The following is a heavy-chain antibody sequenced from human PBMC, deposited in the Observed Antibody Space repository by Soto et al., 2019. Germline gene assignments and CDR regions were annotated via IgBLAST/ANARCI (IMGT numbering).Heavy chain of an antibody. J-gene: IGHJ6*02. CDR3: AGGVEYYYDSSGYYAHYYYYGMDV. CDR1: GGTFSSYA. CDR2: IIPIFGTA. Sequence: ASVKVSCKASGGTFSSYAISWVRQAPGQGLEWMGGIIPIFGTANYAQKFQGRVTITADESTSTAYMELSSLRSEDTAVYYCAGGVEYYYDSSGYYAHYYYYGMDVWGQGTTVTVSS. D-gene: IGHD3-22*01. V-gene: IGHV1-69*13.